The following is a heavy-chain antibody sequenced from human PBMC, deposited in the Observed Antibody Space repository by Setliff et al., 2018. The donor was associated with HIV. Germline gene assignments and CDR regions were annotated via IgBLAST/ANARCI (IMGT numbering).Heavy chain of an antibody. CDR1: GGLFTHYS. CDR2: INHRGVT. CDR3: ARHDHNFVSGFNDPAPSYSFDY. V-gene: IGHV4-34*01. Sequence: PSETLSLTCAVYGGLFTHYSWGWLRQSPGMGLEWLGEINHRGVTNYSPSLKTQGSLSVDTSKSQFSLKLTSVTAADTAVYYCARHDHNFVSGFNDPAPSYSFDYWGQGTLVTVSS. D-gene: IGHD3-3*01. J-gene: IGHJ4*02.